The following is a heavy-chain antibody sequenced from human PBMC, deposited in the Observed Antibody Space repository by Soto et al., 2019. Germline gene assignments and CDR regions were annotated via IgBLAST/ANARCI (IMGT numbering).Heavy chain of an antibody. J-gene: IGHJ4*02. CDR3: ATEGRDGYNSRFDY. CDR2: IIPIFGTA. Sequence: VKVSCKASGGTFSSYAISWVRQAPGQGLEWMGGIIPIFGTANYAQKFQGRVTITADKSTSTAYMELSSLRSEDTAVYYCATEGRDGYNSRFDYWGQGTLVTVPQ. CDR1: GGTFSSYA. V-gene: IGHV1-69*06. D-gene: IGHD5-12*01.